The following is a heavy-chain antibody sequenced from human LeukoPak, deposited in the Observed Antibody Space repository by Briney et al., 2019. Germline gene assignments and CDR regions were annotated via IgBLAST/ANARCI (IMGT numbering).Heavy chain of an antibody. Sequence: PGGSLRLSCAASGFTLSSYAMSWVRQGPGKGLGWVSAISVSGNTYHADSVKGRFTVSRDNSKNTLYLQMSSLRAEDTAVYYCAKEFLVAATFDYWGQGTLVTVSS. J-gene: IGHJ4*02. CDR3: AKEFLVAATFDY. CDR2: ISVSGNT. CDR1: GFTLSSYA. V-gene: IGHV3-23*01. D-gene: IGHD2-15*01.